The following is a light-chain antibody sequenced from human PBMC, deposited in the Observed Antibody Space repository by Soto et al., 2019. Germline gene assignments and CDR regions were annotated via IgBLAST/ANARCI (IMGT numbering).Light chain of an antibody. CDR3: SSYTTSSTVV. Sequence: QSALTQPASVFGSPGQSITISCTGTSSDVGGYNFVSWYQQHPGKAPKLMIYEVSSRPSGVSNRFSGSKSGNTASLTISGLQPEDEADYYCSSYTTSSTVVLGTGTKV. V-gene: IGLV2-14*03. CDR1: SSDVGGYNF. CDR2: EVS. J-gene: IGLJ1*01.